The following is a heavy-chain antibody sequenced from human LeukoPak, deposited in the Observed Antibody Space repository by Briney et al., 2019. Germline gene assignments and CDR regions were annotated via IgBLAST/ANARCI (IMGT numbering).Heavy chain of an antibody. Sequence: GGSLRLSCAASGFTFDDYAMHWVRQAPGKGLEWVSLISGDGGSTYYADSVKGRFTISRDNSKNSLYLQMNSLRTEDTALYYCANDTLGGYYDSSGATDYWGQGTLVTVSS. D-gene: IGHD3-22*01. CDR3: ANDTLGGYYDSSGATDY. CDR1: GFTFDDYA. CDR2: ISGDGGST. J-gene: IGHJ4*02. V-gene: IGHV3-43*02.